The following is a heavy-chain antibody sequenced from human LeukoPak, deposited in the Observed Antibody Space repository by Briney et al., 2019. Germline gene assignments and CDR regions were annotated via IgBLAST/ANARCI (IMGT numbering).Heavy chain of an antibody. CDR3: ASLIAVAGTRDY. D-gene: IGHD6-19*01. V-gene: IGHV1-8*01. CDR1: GYTLTSYD. Sequence: ASVKVSCKASGYTLTSYDINWVRQATGQGLEWMGWMNPNSGNTGYAQKFQGRVTMTRNTSISTAYMELSSLRPEDTAVYYCASLIAVAGTRDYWGQGTLVTVSS. CDR2: MNPNSGNT. J-gene: IGHJ4*02.